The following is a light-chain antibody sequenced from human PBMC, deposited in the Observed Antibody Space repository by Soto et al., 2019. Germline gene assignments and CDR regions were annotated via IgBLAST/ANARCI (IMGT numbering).Light chain of an antibody. J-gene: IGKJ1*01. CDR2: DAS. CDR1: QSVGSS. Sequence: EIVLTQSPATLSLSPGERVTLSCRASQSVGSSLGWYQQKPGQAPRLLIYDASNRAAGIPARFSGSESGTDFTLTISSLEPEDFAVYYCQQRINWPLTFGQGTKVDIK. V-gene: IGKV3-11*01. CDR3: QQRINWPLT.